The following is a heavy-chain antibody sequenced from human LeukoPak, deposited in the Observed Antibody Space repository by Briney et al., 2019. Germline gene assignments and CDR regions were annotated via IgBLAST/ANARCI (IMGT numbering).Heavy chain of an antibody. CDR3: ARDTLLDI. V-gene: IGHV3-48*03. CDR1: GFTFSSYG. Sequence: QSGGSLRLSCAASGFTFSSYGMNWVRQAPGKGLEWVSYIRSSGSTIYYADSVKGRFTISRDNAKNSLYLQMNSLRAEDTAVYYCARDTLLDIWARETLLTVSS. D-gene: IGHD2-21*01. CDR2: IRSSGSTI. J-gene: IGHJ3*02.